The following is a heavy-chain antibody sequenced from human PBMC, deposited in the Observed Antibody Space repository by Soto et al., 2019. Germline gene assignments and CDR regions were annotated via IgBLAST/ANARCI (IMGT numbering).Heavy chain of an antibody. Sequence: SQTLSLTCAISGDSVSSNSASWNWIRQSPSRGLEWLGRTYYRSKWYNDYAISVKSRMIINPDTSKNQFSLQLNSVTPEDTAVYYCVRDYYGSGSTNWFDPWGQGTLVTVSS. CDR3: VRDYYGSGSTNWFDP. J-gene: IGHJ5*02. CDR2: TYYRSKWYN. V-gene: IGHV6-1*01. CDR1: GDSVSSNSAS. D-gene: IGHD3-10*01.